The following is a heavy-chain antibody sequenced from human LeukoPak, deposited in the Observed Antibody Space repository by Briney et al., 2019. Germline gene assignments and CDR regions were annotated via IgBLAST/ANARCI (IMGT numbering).Heavy chain of an antibody. CDR2: ISSSSSTI. CDR3: AKSFALDY. V-gene: IGHV3-48*01. Sequence: GGSLRLSCAASGFTFSSYSMNWVRQAPGKGLEWVSYISSSSSTIYYADSVKGRFTISRDNSKNTLYLQMNSLRAEDTAVYYCAKSFALDYWGQGTLVTVSS. J-gene: IGHJ4*02. CDR1: GFTFSSYS.